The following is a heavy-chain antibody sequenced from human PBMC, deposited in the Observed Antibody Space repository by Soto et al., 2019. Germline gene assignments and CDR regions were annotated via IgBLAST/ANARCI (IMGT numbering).Heavy chain of an antibody. J-gene: IGHJ4*02. D-gene: IGHD4-17*01. CDR3: ATESGSNYGYFDY. CDR1: GGSVTIDEDY. CDR2: ISNSGST. Sequence: NPSEALSLTCTVSGGSVTIDEDYLSWIRQSPGKGLEWIGYISNSGSTGYNPSLKTRLSMSVDRSKNQFTLRLTSVTAADTAVYFCATESGSNYGYFDYWGQGTQVTVSS. V-gene: IGHV4-30-4*01.